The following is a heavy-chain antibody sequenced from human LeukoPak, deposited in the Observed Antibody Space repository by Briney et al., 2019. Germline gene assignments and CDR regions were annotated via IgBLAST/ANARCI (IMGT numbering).Heavy chain of an antibody. CDR1: GYTFTSYG. D-gene: IGHD3-22*01. Sequence: ASVKVSCKASGYTFTSYGISWVRQAPGQGLEWMGWISAYNGNTNYAQKLQGRVTMTTDTSTSTAYMELRSLTSDDTAVYYCARALYYYDSSGYFPLDYWGQGTLVTVSS. J-gene: IGHJ4*02. V-gene: IGHV1-18*01. CDR3: ARALYYYDSSGYFPLDY. CDR2: ISAYNGNT.